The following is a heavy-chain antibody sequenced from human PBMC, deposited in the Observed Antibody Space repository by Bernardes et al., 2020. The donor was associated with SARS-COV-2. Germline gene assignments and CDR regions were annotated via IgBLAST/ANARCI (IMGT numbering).Heavy chain of an antibody. J-gene: IGHJ5*02. CDR1: GGSMSSGGHS. D-gene: IGHD3-22*01. CDR3: VRSGGTYYDSSNLNWFDP. V-gene: IGHV4-30-2*01. Sequence: SETLSLTCTVSGGSMSSGGHSWNWIRQPPGKGLEWIGYIYPGGTTYYNPSLRSRVSMSVDRSNNQFSLKLTSVTAADTAVYYCVRSGGTYYDSSNLNWFDPWGQGALVIVSS. CDR2: IYPGGTT.